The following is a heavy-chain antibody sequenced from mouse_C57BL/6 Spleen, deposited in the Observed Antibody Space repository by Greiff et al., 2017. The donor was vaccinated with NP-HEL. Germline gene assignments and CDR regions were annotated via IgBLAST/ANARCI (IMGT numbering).Heavy chain of an antibody. CDR1: GYTFTSYW. CDR3: AREELPY. CDR2: IDPSDSYT. J-gene: IGHJ2*01. Sequence: VQLQQPGAELVRPGPSVKLSCKASGYTFTSYWMHWVKQRPGQGLEWIGVIDPSDSYTNYNQKFKGKATLTVDTSSSTAYMQLSSLTSEDSAVYYCAREELPYWGQGTTLTVSS. V-gene: IGHV1-59*01.